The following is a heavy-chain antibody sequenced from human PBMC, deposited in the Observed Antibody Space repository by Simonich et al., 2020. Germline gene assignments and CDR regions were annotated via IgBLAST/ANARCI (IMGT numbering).Heavy chain of an antibody. D-gene: IGHD4-17*01. V-gene: IGHV3-48*03. CDR3: ARHYYGDYYFDY. CDR1: GFTFSSYE. CDR2: ISSSGSPI. Sequence: EVQLVESGGGLVQPGGSLRLSCAASGFTFSSYEMNWVRQAPGKGWASGSDISSSGSPIYYADSVKGRFTISRDNAKNSLYLQMNSLRAEDTAVYYCARHYYGDYYFDYWGQGTLVTVSS. J-gene: IGHJ4*02.